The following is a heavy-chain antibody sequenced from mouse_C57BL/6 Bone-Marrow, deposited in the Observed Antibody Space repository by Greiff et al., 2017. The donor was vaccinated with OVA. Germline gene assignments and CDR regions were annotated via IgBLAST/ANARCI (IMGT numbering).Heavy chain of an antibody. V-gene: IGHV5-9-1*02. J-gene: IGHJ1*03. CDR2: ISSGGDYI. CDR3: TRVTTVVATDWYFDV. Sequence: EVQLVESGEGLVKPGGSLKLSCAASGFTFSSYAMSWVRQTPEKRLEWVAYISSGGDYIYYADPVKGRFTISRDNARNTLYLQISRLKSEDTAMYYCTRVTTVVATDWYFDVWGTGTTVTVSS. D-gene: IGHD1-1*01. CDR1: GFTFSSYA.